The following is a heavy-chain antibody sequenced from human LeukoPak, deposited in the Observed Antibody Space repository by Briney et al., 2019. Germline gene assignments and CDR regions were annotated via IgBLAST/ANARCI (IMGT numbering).Heavy chain of an antibody. D-gene: IGHD3-16*01. Sequence: GGSLRLSCAASGFAVSNKFMYWVRQAPGKGLEWVSVIRVGDVTHYADSVKGRFTTSRDSSKNTVYLQMESLRVEDTAVYYCAREDNGGATDDGFDVWGHGTAVTVSS. CDR2: IRVGDVT. V-gene: IGHV3-53*01. J-gene: IGHJ3*01. CDR3: AREDNGGATDDGFDV. CDR1: GFAVSNKF.